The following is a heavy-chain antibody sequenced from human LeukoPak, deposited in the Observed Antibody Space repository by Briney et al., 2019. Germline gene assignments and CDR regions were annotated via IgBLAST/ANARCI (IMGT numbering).Heavy chain of an antibody. CDR1: GGTFSSYA. CDR3: ARRGRAVAGSFDY. V-gene: IGHV1-69*13. J-gene: IGHJ4*02. D-gene: IGHD6-19*01. Sequence: SVKVSCKASGGTFSSYAISWVRQAPGQGLEWMGGIIPIFGTANYAQKFQGRVTITADESTSTAYMELSSLRSEDTAVYYCARRGRAVAGSFDYWGQGTLVTVSS. CDR2: IIPIFGTA.